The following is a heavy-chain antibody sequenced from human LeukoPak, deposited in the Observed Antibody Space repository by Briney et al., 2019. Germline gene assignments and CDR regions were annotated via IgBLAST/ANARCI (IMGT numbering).Heavy chain of an antibody. D-gene: IGHD3-10*01. J-gene: IGHJ4*02. CDR2: INHSGST. CDR3: ARQSYYGSGSYRQANDY. V-gene: IGHV4-34*01. CDR1: GGSFSGYY. Sequence: SETLSLTCAVYGGSFSGYYWSWIRQPPGKGLEWIGEINHSGSTNYNPSLKSRVTISVDTSKNQFSLKLSSVTAADTAVYYCARQSYYGSGSYRQANDYWGQGTLVTVSS.